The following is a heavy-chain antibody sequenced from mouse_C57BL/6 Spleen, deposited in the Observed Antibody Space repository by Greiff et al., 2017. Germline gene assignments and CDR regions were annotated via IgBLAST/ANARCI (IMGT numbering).Heavy chain of an antibody. Sequence: EVQGVESGGGLVQPGGSMKLSCAASGFTFSDAWMDWVRQSPEKGLEWVAEIRNKANNHATYYAESVKGRFTISRDDSKSSVYLQMNSLRAEDTGIYYCTRPPVVSRYFDVWGTGTTVTVSS. V-gene: IGHV6-6*01. CDR2: IRNKANNHAT. J-gene: IGHJ1*03. D-gene: IGHD1-1*01. CDR1: GFTFSDAW. CDR3: TRPPVVSRYFDV.